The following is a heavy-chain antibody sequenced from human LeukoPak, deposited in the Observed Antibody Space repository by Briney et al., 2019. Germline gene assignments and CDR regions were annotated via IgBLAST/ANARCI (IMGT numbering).Heavy chain of an antibody. CDR3: ASSRGYSYRDAFDI. V-gene: IGHV4-39*07. J-gene: IGHJ3*02. D-gene: IGHD5-18*01. CDR1: GGSISSSSYY. CDR2: IYYSGST. Sequence: PSETLSLTCTVSGGSISSSSYYWGWIRQPPGKGLEWIGSIYYSGSTNYNPSLKSRVTISVDTSKNQFSLKLSSVTAADTAVYYCASSRGYSYRDAFDIWGQGTMVTVSS.